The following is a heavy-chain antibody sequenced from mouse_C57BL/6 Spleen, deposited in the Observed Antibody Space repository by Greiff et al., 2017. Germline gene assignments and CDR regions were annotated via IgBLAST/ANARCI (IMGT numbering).Heavy chain of an antibody. Sequence: QVQLQQSGPELVKPGASVKISCKASGYAFSSSWMNWVKPRPGKGLEWIGRIYPGDGDTNYNGKFKGKATLTADKSSSTAYMQLSSLTSEDSAVYFCARSPLYGNYDYFDYWGQGTTRTVSS. CDR2: IYPGDGDT. CDR1: GYAFSSSW. D-gene: IGHD2-1*01. V-gene: IGHV1-82*01. CDR3: ARSPLYGNYDYFDY. J-gene: IGHJ2*01.